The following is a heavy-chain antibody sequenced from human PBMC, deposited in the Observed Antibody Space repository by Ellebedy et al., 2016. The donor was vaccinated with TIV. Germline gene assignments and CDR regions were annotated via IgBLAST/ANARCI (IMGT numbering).Heavy chain of an antibody. V-gene: IGHV1-46*01. D-gene: IGHD1-1*01. CDR1: GSTFTNYY. CDR3: ARDSGPKGGERRLRNWFDP. CDR2: INPSGGGT. Sequence: AASVKVSCKASGSTFTNYYMYWVRQPPGQRLVRLGIINPSGGGTSYAQKFHGRVTRTRETSTTTVYMELSSLRAEDTAVYYCARDSGPKGGERRLRNWFDPWGQGTLVTVSS. J-gene: IGHJ5*02.